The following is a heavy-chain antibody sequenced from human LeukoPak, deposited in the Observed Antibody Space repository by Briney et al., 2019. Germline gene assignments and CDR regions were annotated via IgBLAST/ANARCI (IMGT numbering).Heavy chain of an antibody. D-gene: IGHD3-22*01. CDR1: GGSISSYY. CDR2: IYTSGST. V-gene: IGHV4-4*07. CDR3: AGAYYYDSSGYYPPYWYFDL. Sequence: SETLSLTCTVSGGSISSYYWSWIRQPAGKGLEWIGRIYTSGSTNYNPSLKSRVTMSVVTSKNQFSLKLSSVTAADTAVYYCAGAYYYDSSGYYPPYWYFDLWGRGTLVTVSS. J-gene: IGHJ2*01.